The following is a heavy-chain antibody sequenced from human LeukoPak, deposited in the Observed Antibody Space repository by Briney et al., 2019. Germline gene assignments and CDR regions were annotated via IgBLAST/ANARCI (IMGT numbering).Heavy chain of an antibody. V-gene: IGHV3-30*18. CDR2: ISYDGSNK. J-gene: IGHJ6*03. CDR3: AKAENSSGYYSSYYYYYYMDV. Sequence: GGSLRLSCAASGFTFSSYGMHWVRQAPGKGLEWVAVISYDGSNKYYADSVKGRFTISRDNSKNTLYLQMNSLRAEDTAVYYCAKAENSSGYYSSYYYYYYMDVWGKGTTVTVSS. D-gene: IGHD3-22*01. CDR1: GFTFSSYG.